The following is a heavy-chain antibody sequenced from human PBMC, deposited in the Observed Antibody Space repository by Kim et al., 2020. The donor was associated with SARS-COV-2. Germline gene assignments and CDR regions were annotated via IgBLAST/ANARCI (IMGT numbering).Heavy chain of an antibody. Sequence: GGSLRLSCAASGFTFSSYGMHWVRQAPGKGLEWVAVISYDGSNKYYADSVKGRFTISRDNSKNTLYLQMNSLRAEDTAVYYCAKTPGFGTMVRGVIITGLDYWGQGTLVTVSS. D-gene: IGHD3-10*01. CDR1: GFTFSSYG. CDR3: AKTPGFGTMVRGVIITGLDY. J-gene: IGHJ4*02. CDR2: ISYDGSNK. V-gene: IGHV3-30*18.